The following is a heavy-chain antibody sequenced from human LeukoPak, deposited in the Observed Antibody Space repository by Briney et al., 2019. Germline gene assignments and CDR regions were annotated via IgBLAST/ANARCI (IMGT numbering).Heavy chain of an antibody. Sequence: SETLSLTCTVSGGSISSYYWSWIRQPAGKGLEWIGRIYTSGSTNYNPSLKSRVTMSVDTSKNQFSLKLSSVTAADTAVYYCARASYCTNGVCYKAYWYFDLWGRGTLVTVSS. CDR1: GGSISSYY. CDR2: IYTSGST. D-gene: IGHD2-8*01. J-gene: IGHJ2*01. V-gene: IGHV4-4*07. CDR3: ARASYCTNGVCYKAYWYFDL.